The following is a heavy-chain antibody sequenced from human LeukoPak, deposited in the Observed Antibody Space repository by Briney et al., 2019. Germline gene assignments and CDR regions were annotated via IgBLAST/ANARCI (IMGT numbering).Heavy chain of an antibody. CDR2: IYTSGII. CDR3: ARDRVRSGYDLFDY. D-gene: IGHD5-12*01. J-gene: IGHJ4*02. Sequence: SETLSLTCTVSGDSISSYYWSWIRQPAGKGLEWIERIYTSGIINYNPSLKSRLTMSIDTSKNQFSLKLSSVTAADTAVYYCARDRVRSGYDLFDYWGQGTLVTVSS. CDR1: GDSISSYY. V-gene: IGHV4-4*07.